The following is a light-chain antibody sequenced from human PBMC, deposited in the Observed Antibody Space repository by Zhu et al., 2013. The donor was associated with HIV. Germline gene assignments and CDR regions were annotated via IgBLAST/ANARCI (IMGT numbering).Light chain of an antibody. CDR1: QSVSSSY. CDR2: GAS. CDR3: QQYNNWPRT. V-gene: IGKV3-20*01. J-gene: IGKJ1*01. Sequence: EIVLTQSPGTLSLSPGERATLSCRASQSVSSSYLAWYQQKLGQAPRLLIYGASSRATGIPDRFSGSGSGTDFTVTISSLQSEDFAVYYCQQYNNWPRTFGQGTKVEIK.